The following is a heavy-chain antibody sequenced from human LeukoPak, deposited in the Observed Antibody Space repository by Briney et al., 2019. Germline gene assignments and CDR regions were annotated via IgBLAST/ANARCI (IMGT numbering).Heavy chain of an antibody. Sequence: ASVKVSCKASGYTFTGYYMHWVRQAPGHRLEWMGWINPNSGGTNYAQKFQGRVTMTRDTSISTAYMELSRLRSDDTAVYYCARIESYGYSDYFDYWGQGTLVTVSS. CDR3: ARIESYGYSDYFDY. CDR2: INPNSGGT. D-gene: IGHD5-18*01. CDR1: GYTFTGYY. V-gene: IGHV1-2*02. J-gene: IGHJ4*02.